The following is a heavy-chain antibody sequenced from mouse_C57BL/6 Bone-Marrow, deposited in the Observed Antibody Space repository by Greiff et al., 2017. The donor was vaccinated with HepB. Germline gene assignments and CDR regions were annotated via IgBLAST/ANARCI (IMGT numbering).Heavy chain of an antibody. D-gene: IGHD1-1*01. CDR3: TPLITTVVDSAMDY. CDR1: GFTFSDAW. V-gene: IGHV6-6*01. Sequence: EVQLQQSGGGLVQPGGSMKLSCAASGFTFSDAWMDWVRQSPEKGLEWVAEIRNKANNHATYYAESVKGRFTISRDDSKSSVYLQMNSLRAEDTGIYYLTPLITTVVDSAMDYWGPGTSVTVSS. J-gene: IGHJ4*01. CDR2: IRNKANNHAT.